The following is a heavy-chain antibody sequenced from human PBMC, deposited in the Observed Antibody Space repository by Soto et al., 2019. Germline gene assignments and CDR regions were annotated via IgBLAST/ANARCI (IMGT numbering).Heavy chain of an antibody. CDR3: ARKYGNSGVCHTVGPGLVDC. CDR1: GFTFSSYA. V-gene: IGHV3-23*01. J-gene: IGHJ4*02. Sequence: GGSLRLSCAASGFTFSSYAMNWVRQAPGKGLEWVSVITGSGGSTKYADSVKGRFTISRDNSKNTLYLQMNSLRAEDTAVYYWARKYGNSGVCHTVGPGLVDCLGQGTLVTVSS. D-gene: IGHD2-8*01. CDR2: ITGSGGST.